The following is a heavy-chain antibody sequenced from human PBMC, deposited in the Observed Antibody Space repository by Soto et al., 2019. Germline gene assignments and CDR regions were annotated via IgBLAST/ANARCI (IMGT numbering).Heavy chain of an antibody. D-gene: IGHD3-10*01. Sequence: QAQLEQSGAEVKKPGASVKISCKASGYTFTNYAVHWLRQAPGQGLEWMGWLNAGNGDTKYSPTFQGRVTITRDTSASTASMELSSLRAEDTAVYYCARQGIPYNSGSGDYFYYYYNYMDVWGKGTTVTVSS. V-gene: IGHV1-3*01. CDR1: GYTFTNYA. CDR3: ARQGIPYNSGSGDYFYYYYNYMDV. J-gene: IGHJ6*03. CDR2: LNAGNGDT.